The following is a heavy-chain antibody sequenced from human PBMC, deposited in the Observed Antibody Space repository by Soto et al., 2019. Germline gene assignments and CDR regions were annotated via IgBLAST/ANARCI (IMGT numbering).Heavy chain of an antibody. V-gene: IGHV6-1*01. CDR1: GDSVSINSAA. CDR3: ARVRIGYSSGWYRGWDAFDI. CDR2: TYYRSKWYN. D-gene: IGHD6-19*01. J-gene: IGHJ3*02. Sequence: PSQTHSLTCAISGDSVSINSAAWNWIRQSPSRGLEWLGRTYYRSKWYNDYAVSVKSRITINPDTSKNQFSLQLNSVTPEDTAVYYCARVRIGYSSGWYRGWDAFDIWGQGTMVTVSS.